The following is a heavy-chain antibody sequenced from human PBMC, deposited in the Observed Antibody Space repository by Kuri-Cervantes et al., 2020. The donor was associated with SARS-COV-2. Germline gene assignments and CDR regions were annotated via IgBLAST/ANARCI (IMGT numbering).Heavy chain of an antibody. D-gene: IGHD4-11*01. CDR1: GGTFSSYA. V-gene: IGHV1-69*13. CDR3: ARDGSATVSTLFDY. Sequence: SVKVSCKASGGTFSSYAISWVRQAPGQGLEWMGGIIPIFGTANYAQKFQGRVTITADESTSTAYMELSSLRSDDTAVYYCARDGSATVSTLFDYWGQGTLVTVSS. CDR2: IIPIFGTA. J-gene: IGHJ4*02.